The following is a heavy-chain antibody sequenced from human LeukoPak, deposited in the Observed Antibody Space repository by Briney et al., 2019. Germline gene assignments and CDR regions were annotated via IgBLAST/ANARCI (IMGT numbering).Heavy chain of an antibody. V-gene: IGHV3-48*04. CDR3: ARTWQAYAFDI. J-gene: IGHJ3*02. Sequence: GGSLRLSCAASGFTYRGYGMHWVRQDPGKGLEWVSYIDSLSNTIYYTNSVRSRFTISRDNAKNSLYLQMNSLRVEDTAVYYCARTWQAYAFDIWGQGTMVTVSS. CDR2: IDSLSNTI. CDR1: GFTYRGYG.